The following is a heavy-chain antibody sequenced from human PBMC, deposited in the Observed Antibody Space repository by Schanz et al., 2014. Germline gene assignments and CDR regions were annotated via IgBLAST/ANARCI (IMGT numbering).Heavy chain of an antibody. J-gene: IGHJ5*02. CDR1: GGSISSSNW. Sequence: QVQLQESGPGLVKPSGTLSLTCAVSGGSISSSNWWSWVRQPPGKGLEWIGEIYHSGSTNYKPSLKSRVTISADKSKNQFSLKLTSVTAADTALYFCARVKQGCSDTSCVLDPWGQGTLVTVSS. D-gene: IGHD2-2*01. CDR2: IYHSGST. V-gene: IGHV4-4*02. CDR3: ARVKQGCSDTSCVLDP.